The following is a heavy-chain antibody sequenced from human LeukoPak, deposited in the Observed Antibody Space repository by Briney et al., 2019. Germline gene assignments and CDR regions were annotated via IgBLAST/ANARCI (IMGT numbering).Heavy chain of an antibody. CDR3: ARHQLGGYSSSCNDY. CDR1: GGPLGSYY. CDR2: LLYSDAT. Sequence: SETLSLTCTVSGGPLGSYYWSWIRQSPGKALEWIDYLLYSDATNYNPSLKSRVSLSVDTSKNQFFLRLTSVSAADTAVYYCARHQLGGYSSSCNDYWGQGILVTVSS. V-gene: IGHV4-59*08. J-gene: IGHJ4*02. D-gene: IGHD6-13*01.